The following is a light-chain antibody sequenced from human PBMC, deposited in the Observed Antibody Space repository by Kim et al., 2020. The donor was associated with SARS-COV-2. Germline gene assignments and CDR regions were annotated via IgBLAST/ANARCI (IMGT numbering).Light chain of an antibody. J-gene: IGLJ3*02. CDR2: DTH. CDR3: LLYTSGSRV. Sequence: PAATVARPCGSSTGGLTSSHSHYWFKQKPGKAPRTLIYDTHNKHSWTPARFSASLLGGKAALTLAGAQPEDEADYYCLLYTSGSRVFGGGTKLTVL. CDR1: TGGLTSSHS. V-gene: IGLV7-46*01.